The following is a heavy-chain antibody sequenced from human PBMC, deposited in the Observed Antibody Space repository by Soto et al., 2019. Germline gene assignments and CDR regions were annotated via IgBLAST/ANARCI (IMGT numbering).Heavy chain of an antibody. CDR3: ARDRGGPAYSNYYYYYMDV. V-gene: IGHV1-3*01. CDR1: GYTFTSYA. J-gene: IGHJ6*03. Sequence: ASVKVSCKASGYTFTSYAMHWVRQAPGQRLEWMGWINAGNGNTKYSQKFQGRVTITRDTSASTAYMELSSLRSEDTAVYYCARDRGGPAYSNYYYYYMDVWGKGTTVTVSS. CDR2: INAGNGNT. D-gene: IGHD4-4*01.